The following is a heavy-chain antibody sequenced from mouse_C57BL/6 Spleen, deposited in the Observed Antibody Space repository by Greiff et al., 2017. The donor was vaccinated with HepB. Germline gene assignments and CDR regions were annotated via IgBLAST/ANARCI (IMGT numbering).Heavy chain of an antibody. V-gene: IGHV5-16*01. CDR1: GFTFSDYY. CDR3: ARGGNYYGSFYWYFDV. D-gene: IGHD1-1*01. CDR2: INYDGSST. J-gene: IGHJ1*03. Sequence: VQLVESEGGLVQPGSSMKLSCTASGFTFSDYYMAWVRQVPEKGLEWVANINYDGSSTYYLDSLKSRFIISRDNAKNILYLQMSSLKSEDTATYYCARGGNYYGSFYWYFDVWGTGTTVTVSS.